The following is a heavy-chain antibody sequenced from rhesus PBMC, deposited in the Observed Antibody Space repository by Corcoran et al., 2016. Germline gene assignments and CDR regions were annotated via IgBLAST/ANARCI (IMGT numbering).Heavy chain of an antibody. CDR2: IGGGSGTT. CDR3: ARVGKYSNAAGMVDY. Sequence: QVQLQESGPGLVKPSETLSLTCAVAGSSLRSGYGWSWLRQPPGEGLEWIGYIGGGSGTTNYNPSLKSRVSISKDTSKNQLSLKLSSVTAADTAVYYCARVGKYSNAAGMVDYWGQGVLVTVSS. J-gene: IGHJ4*01. D-gene: IGHD6-31*01. V-gene: IGHV4-127*01. CDR1: GSSLRSGYG.